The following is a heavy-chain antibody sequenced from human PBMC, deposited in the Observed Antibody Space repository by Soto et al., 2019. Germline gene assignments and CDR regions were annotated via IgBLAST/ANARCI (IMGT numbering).Heavy chain of an antibody. V-gene: IGHV3-11*01. D-gene: IGHD2-8*01. CDR1: GFTFSDYY. CDR2: ISSRSSTI. J-gene: IGHJ4*02. Sequence: QVLLVESGGGLVKPGGSLRLSCAASGFTFSDYYMSWIRQAPGKGLEWVSYISSRSSTIFYADSVKGRFTISRDNVKNSLYLQMNSLRAEDTAVYYCASGTNGAFFVYWGQGILVTVSS. CDR3: ASGTNGAFFVY.